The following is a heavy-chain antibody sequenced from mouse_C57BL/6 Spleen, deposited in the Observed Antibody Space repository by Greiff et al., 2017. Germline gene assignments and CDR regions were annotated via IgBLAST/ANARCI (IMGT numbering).Heavy chain of an antibody. Sequence: VQLQQSGAGLVRPGASVTLSCKASGYTFTDYEMHWVKQTPVHGLDWIGAIDPETGGTAYNQKFKGKAILTADKSSIKAYMELRSLTSEDSAVYYCTLSYSWFAYWGQGTLVTVSA. CDR3: TLSYSWFAY. CDR1: GYTFTDYE. CDR2: IDPETGGT. V-gene: IGHV1-15*01. J-gene: IGHJ3*01. D-gene: IGHD2-12*01.